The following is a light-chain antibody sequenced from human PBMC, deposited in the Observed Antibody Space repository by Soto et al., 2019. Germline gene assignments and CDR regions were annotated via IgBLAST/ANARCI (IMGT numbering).Light chain of an antibody. CDR1: SSNIGNNY. Sequence: TQPPSVSAAPGQKVTISCSGISSNIGNNYVSWYQQLPGTAPKLLIYENNKRPSGIPDRFSGSESGTSATLGITGLQTGDEADYYCGTWDSSLSAGVFGTGTKVTVL. V-gene: IGLV1-51*02. CDR3: GTWDSSLSAGV. J-gene: IGLJ1*01. CDR2: ENN.